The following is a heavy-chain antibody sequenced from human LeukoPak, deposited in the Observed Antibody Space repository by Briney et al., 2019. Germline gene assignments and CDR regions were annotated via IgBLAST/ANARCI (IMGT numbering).Heavy chain of an antibody. Sequence: PSETLSLTCAVSGGSITSNNWWSWVRQPPGKGLEWIGEIYYSGSANQNPSLKSRVVISIDKSKNQFSLKLNSVTAADTAMYYCARGGYYASGSYGEWGQGILVTVSS. CDR1: GGSITSNNW. V-gene: IGHV4-4*02. CDR2: IYYSGSA. D-gene: IGHD3-10*01. J-gene: IGHJ1*01. CDR3: ARGGYYASGSYGE.